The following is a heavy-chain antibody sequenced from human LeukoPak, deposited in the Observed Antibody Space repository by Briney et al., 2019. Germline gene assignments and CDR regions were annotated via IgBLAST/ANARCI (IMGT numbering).Heavy chain of an antibody. Sequence: GRTLSLSCSVSGFTFSTYVLHWVSQAPGKGLEYVSAISSNGDNTYYADSVKGRFTISRDNSKNTLNLQMSSLRADDTAVYYCVRGTGYWGQGTLVTVSS. V-gene: IGHV3-64D*06. CDR2: ISSNGDNT. CDR1: GFTFSTYV. J-gene: IGHJ4*02. CDR3: VRGTGY.